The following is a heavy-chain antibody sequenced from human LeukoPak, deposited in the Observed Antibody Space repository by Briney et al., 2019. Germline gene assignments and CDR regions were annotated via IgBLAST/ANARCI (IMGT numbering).Heavy chain of an antibody. CDR1: GGSISSSSYY. CDR2: IYYSGST. J-gene: IGHJ4*02. Sequence: SETLSLTCTVSGGSISSSSYYWGWIRQPPGKGLEWIGSIYYSGSTYYNPSLKSRVTISVDTSKNQFSLKLSSVTAADTAVYYCARHSYYDSSGYAGWGQGTLVTVSS. D-gene: IGHD3-22*01. CDR3: ARHSYYDSSGYAG. V-gene: IGHV4-39*01.